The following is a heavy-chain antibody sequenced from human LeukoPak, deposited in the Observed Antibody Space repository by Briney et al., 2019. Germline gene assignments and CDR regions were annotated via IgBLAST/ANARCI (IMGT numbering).Heavy chain of an antibody. J-gene: IGHJ4*02. CDR1: GFSLSTYD. V-gene: IGHV3-64*01. CDR2: ITSNGGTA. Sequence: GGSLRLSCVASGFSLSTYDMYWVRQAPGKGLEYVSAITSNGGTAYYANSVKGRFTISRDNSKNTLYLQMGSLRAEDMAVYYCARGYCSSTSCTNDYWGQGTLVTVSS. D-gene: IGHD2-2*01. CDR3: ARGYCSSTSCTNDY.